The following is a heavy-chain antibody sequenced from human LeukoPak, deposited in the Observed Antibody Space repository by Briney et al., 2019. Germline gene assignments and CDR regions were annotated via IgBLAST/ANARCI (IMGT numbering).Heavy chain of an antibody. J-gene: IGHJ4*02. Sequence: GGSLRLSCAASGLTFSTYGMHWVRQAPGKGLEWIAFMQYDGSIKYYADSVKGRFTISRDNSKSTLYLQMNSLRGEDTAVYYCTEDKPGTAFNYWGQGTLVTVSS. CDR3: TEDKPGTAFNY. CDR2: MQYDGSIK. V-gene: IGHV3-30*02. CDR1: GLTFSTYG. D-gene: IGHD1-1*01.